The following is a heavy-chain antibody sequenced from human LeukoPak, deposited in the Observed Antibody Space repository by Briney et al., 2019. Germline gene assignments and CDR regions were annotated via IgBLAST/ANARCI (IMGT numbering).Heavy chain of an antibody. CDR2: ISYDGSNK. V-gene: IGHV3-30*18. J-gene: IGHJ4*02. CDR3: AKSREMATTMGYFDY. Sequence: PGGSLRLSCAASGFTFSSYGMHWVRQAPGKGLEWVAVISYDGSNKYYADSVKGRFTISRDNSKNTLYLQMNSLRAEDTAVYYCAKSREMATTMGYFDYWGQGTLVTVSS. D-gene: IGHD5-24*01. CDR1: GFTFSSYG.